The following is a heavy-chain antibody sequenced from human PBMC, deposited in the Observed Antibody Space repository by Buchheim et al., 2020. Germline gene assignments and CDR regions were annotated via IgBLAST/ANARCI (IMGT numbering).Heavy chain of an antibody. D-gene: IGHD1-26*01. V-gene: IGHV4-39*07. CDR3: ARISGSYWY. J-gene: IGHJ4*02. CDR1: GGSISSSSYY. CDR2: IYYSGST. Sequence: QLQLQESGPGLVKPSETLSLTCTVSGGSISSSSYYWGWIGQPPGQGLEWIGSIYYSGSTSYNPSLKSRVTISAEKYKHQVSLKLSSVTAANTSVYYCARISGSYWYWGQGTL.